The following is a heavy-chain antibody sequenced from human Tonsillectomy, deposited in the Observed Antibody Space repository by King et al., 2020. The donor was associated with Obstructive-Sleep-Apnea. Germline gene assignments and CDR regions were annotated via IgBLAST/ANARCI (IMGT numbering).Heavy chain of an antibody. CDR2: ISSSSSYT. CDR3: ASTRDDYGSYYFDY. Sequence: QVQLVQSGGGLVKPGGSLRLSCEASGLTFSDYYMTWIRQAPGKGLEWVSYISSSSSYTNYADSVKGRFTISRDNAKNSLFLQMSSLRAEDSAVSYCASTRDDYGSYYFDYWGQGTLVTVSS. J-gene: IGHJ4*02. CDR1: GLTFSDYY. V-gene: IGHV3-11*06. D-gene: IGHD3-10*01.